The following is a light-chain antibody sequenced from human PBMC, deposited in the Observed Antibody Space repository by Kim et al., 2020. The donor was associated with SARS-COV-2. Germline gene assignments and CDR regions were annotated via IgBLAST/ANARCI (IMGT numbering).Light chain of an antibody. CDR2: GAS. Sequence: EIVLTQSPGTLSLSPGEGATLSCRASQIVNSYYLAWYQQKPGQAPRLLIYGASTRATGIPDRFSGSGSGTDFTLTISRLEVEDSALYYCQHFGSSPTFGQGTKLEI. CDR1: QIVNSYY. J-gene: IGKJ2*01. CDR3: QHFGSSPT. V-gene: IGKV3-20*01.